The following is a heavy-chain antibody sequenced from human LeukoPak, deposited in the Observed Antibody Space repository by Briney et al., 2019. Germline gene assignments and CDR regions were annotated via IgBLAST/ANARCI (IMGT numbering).Heavy chain of an antibody. CDR2: INPNSGGT. Sequence: ASVKVSCMASGYTFTGYYMHWVRQAPGQGLEWMGWINPNSGGTNYAQKFQGRVTMTRDTSISTAYMELSRLRSDDTAVYYCARLRRDNDWNYPGAFDIWGQGTMVTVSS. J-gene: IGHJ3*02. V-gene: IGHV1-2*02. D-gene: IGHD1-7*01. CDR3: ARLRRDNDWNYPGAFDI. CDR1: GYTFTGYY.